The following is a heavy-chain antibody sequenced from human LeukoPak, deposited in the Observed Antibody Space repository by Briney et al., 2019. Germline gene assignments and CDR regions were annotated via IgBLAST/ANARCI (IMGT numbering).Heavy chain of an antibody. D-gene: IGHD6-19*01. CDR2: MNPNSGNT. CDR1: GYTFTSYD. V-gene: IGHV1-8*01. Sequence: ASVKVSCQASGYTFTSYDINWVRQATGHGLEWMGCMNPNSGNTGYAQKFQGRVTMTRNTSISTAYMELSSLRSEDTAVYYCARGPAVAGKGLDYWGQGTLVTVSS. J-gene: IGHJ4*02. CDR3: ARGPAVAGKGLDY.